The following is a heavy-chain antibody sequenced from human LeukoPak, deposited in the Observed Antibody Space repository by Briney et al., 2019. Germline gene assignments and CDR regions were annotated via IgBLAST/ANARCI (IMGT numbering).Heavy chain of an antibody. D-gene: IGHD4-17*01. J-gene: IGHJ4*02. CDR1: GLTFSSYV. CDR3: AKDQDYGDSFDY. V-gene: IGHV3-30*18. CDR2: ISYDGSNQ. Sequence: GGSLRLSCAVSGLTFSSYVMHWVRQVPGKGPEWVAVISYDGSNQYYVDSVKGRFTISRDNSKNTLYLQMNSLRDEDTAVYYCAKDQDYGDSFDYWGQGTLVTVSS.